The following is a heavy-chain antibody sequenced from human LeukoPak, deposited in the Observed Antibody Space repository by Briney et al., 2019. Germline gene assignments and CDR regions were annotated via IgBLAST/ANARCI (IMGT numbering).Heavy chain of an antibody. Sequence: ASVKVSCKASGYTFTSYDINWVRQATGQGLEWMGWMNPNSGNTGYAQKFQGRVTITRNTSISTAYMGLSSLRSEDTAVYYCAKQFPRGRPGLDPWGQGTLVTVSS. J-gene: IGHJ5*02. CDR3: AKQFPRGRPGLDP. V-gene: IGHV1-8*03. CDR1: GYTFTSYD. D-gene: IGHD3-16*01. CDR2: MNPNSGNT.